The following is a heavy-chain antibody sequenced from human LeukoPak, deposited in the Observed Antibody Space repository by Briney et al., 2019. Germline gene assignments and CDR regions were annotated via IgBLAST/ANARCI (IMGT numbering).Heavy chain of an antibody. CDR1: GFTFSSYA. CDR3: AKDYGSGTYNSATEAVDY. Sequence: PGGSLRLSCAASGFTFSSYAMSWVRQAPGKGLEWVSAISGSGGSGGSTFYADSVKGRFTISRDNSKNTLYLQMNSLRAEDTAAYYCAKDYGSGTYNSATEAVDYWGQGTLVTVSS. J-gene: IGHJ4*02. V-gene: IGHV3-23*01. CDR2: ISGSGGSGGST. D-gene: IGHD3-10*01.